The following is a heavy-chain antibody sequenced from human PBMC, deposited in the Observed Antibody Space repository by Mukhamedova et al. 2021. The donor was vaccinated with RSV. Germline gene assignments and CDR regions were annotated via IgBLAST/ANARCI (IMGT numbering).Heavy chain of an antibody. V-gene: IGHV1-46*04. D-gene: IGHD2/OR15-2a*01. J-gene: IGHJ4*02. Sequence: TSSYVHCVRQAPGQGLEWMAKINLSGGGTNYAQKLQDRVTMTRDTSTNTVYMELSSLGSEDTAVYYCATFFDGWGQGTLVTVSS. CDR2: INLSGGGT. CDR3: ATFFDG. CDR1: TSSY.